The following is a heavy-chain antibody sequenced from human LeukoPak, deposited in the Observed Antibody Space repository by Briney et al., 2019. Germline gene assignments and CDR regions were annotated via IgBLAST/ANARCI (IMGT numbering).Heavy chain of an antibody. V-gene: IGHV1-2*02. CDR1: GYTFTDYY. D-gene: IGHD3-22*01. Sequence: GASVTVSCKASGYTFTDYYIHWVRQAPGQGLEWMGWINPNSGGTNYAQKFQGRVTMTSDTSISTAYMELSRLRSDDTAVYYCARGGSYSDSSGYRFHLGSWGQGTLVTVSS. CDR3: ARGGSYSDSSGYRFHLGS. J-gene: IGHJ4*02. CDR2: INPNSGGT.